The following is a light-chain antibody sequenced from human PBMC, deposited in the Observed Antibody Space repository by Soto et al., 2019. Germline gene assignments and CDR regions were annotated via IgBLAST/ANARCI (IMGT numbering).Light chain of an antibody. CDR2: AAS. J-gene: IGKJ1*01. V-gene: IGKV1-39*01. CDR1: RTISSD. Sequence: DIQMTQSPSSLSASVGDRVTITCRASRTISSDINWYQQKPGKAPKFLIYAASSLQSGVPSRFSGSGSGTDFTLTISSLQPEDSATYYCQQSYSVPWTFGQGTKVEI. CDR3: QQSYSVPWT.